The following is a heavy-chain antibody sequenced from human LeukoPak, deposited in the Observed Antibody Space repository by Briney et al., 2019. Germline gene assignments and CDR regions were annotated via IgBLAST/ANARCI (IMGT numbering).Heavy chain of an antibody. CDR3: ARDLSIVVVTAALDY. CDR1: GFTFSNYG. CDR2: ISYDGSNK. J-gene: IGHJ4*02. Sequence: PGRSLRLSCAASGFTFSNYGMHWVRQAPGKGLEWVALISYDGSNKYYADSVKGRFTISRDDSKNTLYLQMNSLRAEDTAVYYCARDLSIVVVTAALDYWGQGTLVTVSS. D-gene: IGHD2-21*02. V-gene: IGHV3-30*03.